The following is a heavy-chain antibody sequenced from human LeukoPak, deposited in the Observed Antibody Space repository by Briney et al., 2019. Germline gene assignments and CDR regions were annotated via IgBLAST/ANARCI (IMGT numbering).Heavy chain of an antibody. D-gene: IGHD3-10*01. V-gene: IGHV4-34*01. CDR3: ARMTGGSGSYYRSYYFDY. CDR2: INYSGST. CDR1: GGSFSGYY. J-gene: IGHJ4*02. Sequence: HPETLSLTCAVYGGSFSGYYWSWIRQPPGKGLEWIGEINYSGSTNYNPSLKSRVTISVDTSKNQFSLKLSSVTAADTAVYYCARMTGGSGSYYRSYYFDYWGQGTLVTVSS.